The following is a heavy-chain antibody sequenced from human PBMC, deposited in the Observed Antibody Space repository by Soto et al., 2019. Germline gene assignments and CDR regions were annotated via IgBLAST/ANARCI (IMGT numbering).Heavy chain of an antibody. J-gene: IGHJ4*02. D-gene: IGHD6-13*01. CDR3: ARYRREAVAGYTLDN. Sequence: PSETLSLTCTVSGGSVSSGSYYWSWIRQPPGKGLEWIGYIYYSGSTNYNPSLKSRVTISVDTAKSQFSLKVNSMTAADTAVYYCARYRREAVAGYTLDNWGQGILVTVSS. CDR1: GGSVSSGSYY. CDR2: IYYSGST. V-gene: IGHV4-61*01.